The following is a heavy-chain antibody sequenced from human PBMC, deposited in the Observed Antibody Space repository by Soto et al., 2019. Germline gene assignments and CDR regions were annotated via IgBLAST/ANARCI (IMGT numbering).Heavy chain of an antibody. CDR2: SSGGGDTT. CDR3: AKVRGGSGSLTPRVDF. Sequence: EVQLLESGGGLVQPGGSLRLSCAASGFTFNHYAMTWVRQAPGKGLEWVSASSGGGDTTSYTDSVKGRFTVSRDGSKNTLYLQMSSLRAEDTALYYCAKVRGGSGSLTPRVDFWGQGTLVTVSS. J-gene: IGHJ4*02. D-gene: IGHD3-10*01. CDR1: GFTFNHYA. V-gene: IGHV3-23*01.